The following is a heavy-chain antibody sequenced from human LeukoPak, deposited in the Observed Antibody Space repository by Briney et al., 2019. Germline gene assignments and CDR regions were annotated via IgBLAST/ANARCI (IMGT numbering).Heavy chain of an antibody. CDR2: ISCDGSNK. D-gene: IGHD3-10*01. CDR3: AKGYYYGSGSYYPPFDP. V-gene: IGHV3-30*18. CDR1: ALTFSSYG. J-gene: IGHJ5*02. Sequence: PGRSLRPAWAPAALTFSSYGMHWGRQARGKGRGWGAVISCDGSNKYYADSVKGRFTISRDNSKNTLYLQMNSLRAEDTAVYYCAKGYYYGSGSYYPPFDPWGQGTLVTVSS.